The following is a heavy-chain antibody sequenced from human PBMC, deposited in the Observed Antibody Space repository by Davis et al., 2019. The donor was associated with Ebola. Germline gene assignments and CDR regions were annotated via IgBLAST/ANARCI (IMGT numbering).Heavy chain of an antibody. V-gene: IGHV3-7*01. Sequence: GESLKISCAAPGFTFSSYWMSWVRQAPGKGLEWVANIKQDGSEKYYVDSVKGRFTISRDNAKNSLYLQMNSLRAEDTAVYYCARGAKDIWGQGTMVTVSS. CDR1: GFTFSSYW. J-gene: IGHJ3*02. CDR3: ARGAKDI. CDR2: IKQDGSEK.